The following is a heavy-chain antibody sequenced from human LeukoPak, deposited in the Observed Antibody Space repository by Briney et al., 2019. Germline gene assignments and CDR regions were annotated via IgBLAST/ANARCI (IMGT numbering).Heavy chain of an antibody. CDR3: ARDRGRRRDGYNYPFDY. Sequence: GGSLRLSCAASGFTFSSHWMHWLRQAPGKGRVWVSRLNRDGSSTSYADSMKCQFTIPRDHAKNTLYLQMNSLRAEDTAVYYCARDRGRRRDGYNYPFDYWGQGTLVTVSS. CDR1: GFTFSSHW. V-gene: IGHV3-74*01. J-gene: IGHJ4*02. D-gene: IGHD5-24*01. CDR2: LNRDGSST.